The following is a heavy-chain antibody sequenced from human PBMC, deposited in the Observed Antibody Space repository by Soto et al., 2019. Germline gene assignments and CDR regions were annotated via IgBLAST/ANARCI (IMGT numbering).Heavy chain of an antibody. D-gene: IGHD6-13*01. V-gene: IGHV4-34*01. J-gene: IGHJ4*02. CDR2: INHSGST. CDR1: GGSFSGYY. Sequence: QVQLQQWGAGLLKPSETLSLTCAVYGGSFSGYYWSWIRQPPGKGLEWIGEINHSGSTNYNPSLKSRVTISVDASKNQFSLKLSSVTAAETAVYYCARGRAYSSSWVDYWGQGTLVTVSS. CDR3: ARGRAYSSSWVDY.